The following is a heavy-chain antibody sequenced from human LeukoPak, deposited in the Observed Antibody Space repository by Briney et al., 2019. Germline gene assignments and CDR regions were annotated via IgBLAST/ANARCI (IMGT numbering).Heavy chain of an antibody. J-gene: IGHJ6*02. D-gene: IGHD1-26*01. CDR3: ATWAFYHGLDV. CDR1: GFAFHAFD. CDR2: INSDGGKT. V-gene: IGHV3-43*02. Sequence: GGSLRLSCAASGFAFHAFDMYWVRQAPGKGLEWVSRINSDGGKTYYADSVRGRFTNSRDNSKNSLYLQMNSLRTDDAALYYCATWAFYHGLDVWGQGTTVTVSS.